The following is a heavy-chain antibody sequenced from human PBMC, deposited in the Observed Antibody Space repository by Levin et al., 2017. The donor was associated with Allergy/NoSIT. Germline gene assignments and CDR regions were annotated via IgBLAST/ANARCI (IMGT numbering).Heavy chain of an antibody. CDR3: ARDPAVARVVYAFDI. D-gene: IGHD2-15*01. CDR2: VDHTGNT. V-gene: IGHV4-59*01. Sequence: RSQTLSLTCTVSDGSISNFYWHWIRQTPGKGLEWIGYVDHTGNTNYHFSLQSRVSISIDMSKNLFSLNMNSVTAVDTAIYYGARDPAVARVVYAFDIWGQGTKVSVSS. J-gene: IGHJ3*02. CDR1: DGSISNFY.